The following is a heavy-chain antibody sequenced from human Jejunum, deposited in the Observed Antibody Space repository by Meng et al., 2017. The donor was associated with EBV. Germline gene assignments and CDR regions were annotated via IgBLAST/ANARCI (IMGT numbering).Heavy chain of an antibody. J-gene: IGHJ5*02. D-gene: IGHD3-10*01. V-gene: IGHV4-34*01. CDR2: INHGGGA. CDR3: ARLGGYASGTYYPIDP. CDR1: GGSFSDYY. Sequence: QMQLQRWGSGLLKPSETLSLTWAVYGGSFSDYYWTWIRQPPGKGLEWIGEINHGGGAIYNPSLKSRVTISVDTSKNQFSLKLSSVTAADTAVYYCARLGGYASGTYYPIDPWGQGTLVTVSS.